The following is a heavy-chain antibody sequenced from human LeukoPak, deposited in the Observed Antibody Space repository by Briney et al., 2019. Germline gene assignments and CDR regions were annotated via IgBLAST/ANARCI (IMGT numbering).Heavy chain of an antibody. CDR3: ARGGGSGRGNWFDP. Sequence: SETLALTCNVSGGSISPYYWSWIRQPPGKGLEWIGYVYYSGSTNYNPSLKSRVTISVDTSKSQFSLKLTSVTAADTAVYYCARGGGSGRGNWFDPWGQGSLVIVSS. V-gene: IGHV4-59*01. J-gene: IGHJ5*02. CDR1: GGSISPYY. D-gene: IGHD3-10*01. CDR2: VYYSGST.